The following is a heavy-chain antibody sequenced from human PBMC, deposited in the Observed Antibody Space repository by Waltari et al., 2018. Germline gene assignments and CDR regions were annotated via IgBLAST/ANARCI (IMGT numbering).Heavy chain of an antibody. CDR1: GYSISSGYY. J-gene: IGHJ5*02. CDR2: IYHSGST. Sequence: QVQLQESGPGLVKPSETLSLTCTVSGYSISSGYYWGWIRQPPGKGLEWIGSIYHSGSTYYNPSLKSRVTISVDTSKNQFSLKLSSVTAADTAVYYCARGGDYTRWVNWFDHWGQGTLVTVSS. D-gene: IGHD4-17*01. V-gene: IGHV4-38-2*02. CDR3: ARGGDYTRWVNWFDH.